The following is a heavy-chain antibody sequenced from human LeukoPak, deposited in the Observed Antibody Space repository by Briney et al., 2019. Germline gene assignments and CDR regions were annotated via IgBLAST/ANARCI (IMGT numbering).Heavy chain of an antibody. V-gene: IGHV4-59*01. CDR2: IDYRGGA. J-gene: IGHJ5*02. Sequence: PSETLSLTCTVSGVSMDIFYWTWIRQPPGKELEWIGNIDYRGGAKYNPSLKSRVTITVDTSKNQFSLKLTSVTAADTAVYCCAREIGATIFGVSRDSDWFDPWGQGTLVTVSS. CDR1: GVSMDIFY. CDR3: AREIGATIFGVSRDSDWFDP. D-gene: IGHD3-3*01.